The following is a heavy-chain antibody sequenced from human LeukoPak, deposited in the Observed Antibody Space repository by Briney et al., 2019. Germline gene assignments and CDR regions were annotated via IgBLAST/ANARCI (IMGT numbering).Heavy chain of an antibody. V-gene: IGHV1-2*02. Sequence: ASVKVSCKASGYTFTGYYMHWVRQAPGQGLEWMGWINPNSGGTNYAQKFQGRVTMTRDTSISTAYMELSRLRSDDTAVYYCARDSPATQTPTYYDFWSGYYSSGGSIHRYMDVWGKGTTVTVSS. J-gene: IGHJ6*03. CDR2: INPNSGGT. CDR1: GYTFTGYY. D-gene: IGHD3-3*01. CDR3: ARDSPATQTPTYYDFWSGYYSSGGSIHRYMDV.